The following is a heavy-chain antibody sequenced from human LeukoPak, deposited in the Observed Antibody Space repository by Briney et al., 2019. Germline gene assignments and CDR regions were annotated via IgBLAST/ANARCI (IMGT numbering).Heavy chain of an antibody. V-gene: IGHV4-4*07. J-gene: IGHJ4*02. D-gene: IGHD6-6*01. CDR1: GGSISTYY. CDR3: AREGSMTARPFVSIDY. Sequence: PSETLSLTCTVSGGSISTYYWSWMRQPAGQGLEWIGRINTSGSTDNNPYLKSPVTMSVDTSKKQFSLRLSSVTAADAAMYYCAREGSMTARPFVSIDYWGQGTLVTVSS. CDR2: INTSGST.